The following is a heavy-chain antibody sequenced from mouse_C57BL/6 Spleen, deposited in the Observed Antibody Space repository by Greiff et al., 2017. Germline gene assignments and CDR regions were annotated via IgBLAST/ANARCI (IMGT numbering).Heavy chain of an antibody. CDR3: ARDSWDVGGGTYYFDY. D-gene: IGHD2-14*01. Sequence: VQLQQPGPELVKPGASVKISCKASGYSFTDYNMNWVKQSHGKSLEWIGVINPTYGTTSYNQKFKGKATLTVDKSSSTAYMQLNSLTSEDSAVYYCARDSWDVGGGTYYFDYWGQGTTLTVAS. CDR1: GYSFTDYN. J-gene: IGHJ2*01. CDR2: INPTYGTT. V-gene: IGHV1-39*01.